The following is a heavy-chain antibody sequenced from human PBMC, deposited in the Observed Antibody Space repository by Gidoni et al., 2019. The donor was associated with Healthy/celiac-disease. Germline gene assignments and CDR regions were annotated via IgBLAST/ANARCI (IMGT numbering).Heavy chain of an antibody. CDR3: AKVGYDYGDYGTTRFDY. V-gene: IGHV3-23*01. J-gene: IGHJ4*02. CDR2: ISGSGGST. Sequence: EVQLLESGGGLVQPGGSLRLACAAPGFTFSSYAMSWVRQAPGKGLEWVSAISGSGGSTYYADSVKGRFTISRDNSKNTLYLQMNSLRAEDTAVYYCAKVGYDYGDYGTTRFDYWGQGTLVTVSS. D-gene: IGHD4-17*01. CDR1: GFTFSSYA.